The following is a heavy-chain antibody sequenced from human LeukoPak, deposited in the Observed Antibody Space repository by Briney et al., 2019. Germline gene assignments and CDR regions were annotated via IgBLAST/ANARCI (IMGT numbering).Heavy chain of an antibody. J-gene: IGHJ4*02. D-gene: IGHD6-13*01. Sequence: GGSLRLSCAASGFTFSSYWMSWVRQAPGKGLEWVANIKQDGSEKYYVDSVKGRFTISRDNAKNSLYLQMNSLRAEDTAVYYCARDPGIAAAGTVDYFDSWGQGILVTVSS. V-gene: IGHV3-7*01. CDR1: GFTFSSYW. CDR2: IKQDGSEK. CDR3: ARDPGIAAAGTVDYFDS.